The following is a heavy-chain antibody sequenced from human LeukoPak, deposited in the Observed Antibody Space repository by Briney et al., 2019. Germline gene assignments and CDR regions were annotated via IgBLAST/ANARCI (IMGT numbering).Heavy chain of an antibody. D-gene: IGHD5-18*01. Sequence: GRSLRLSCAASGFTFSSYAMHWVRQAPGKGLEWVAVISYDGSNKYYADSVKGRFTISRDNSKNTLYLQMNSLRVEDTAVYYCARDPHPPGGYSYGYEYWGQGTLVTVSS. CDR2: ISYDGSNK. V-gene: IGHV3-30*04. J-gene: IGHJ4*02. CDR3: ARDPHPPGGYSYGYEY. CDR1: GFTFSSYA.